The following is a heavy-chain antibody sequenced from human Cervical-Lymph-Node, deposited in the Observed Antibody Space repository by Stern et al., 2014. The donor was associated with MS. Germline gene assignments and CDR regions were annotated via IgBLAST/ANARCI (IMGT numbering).Heavy chain of an antibody. D-gene: IGHD6-19*01. J-gene: IGHJ4*02. Sequence: QVQLQESGPGLVKPSQTLSLTCTVSGGSISSGSYYWSWIRQPAGKGLEWIGRIYTSGSTNYNPSLKSRVTISVDTSKNQFSLKLSSGTAADTAVYYCARVATVAGTRWGQGTLVTVSS. CDR1: GGSISSGSYY. V-gene: IGHV4-61*02. CDR2: IYTSGST. CDR3: ARVATVAGTR.